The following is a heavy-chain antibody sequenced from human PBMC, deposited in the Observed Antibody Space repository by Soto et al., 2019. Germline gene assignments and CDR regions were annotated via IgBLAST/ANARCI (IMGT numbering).Heavy chain of an antibody. CDR3: ARGPPRGGGNYPFDY. CDR1: GFTFSGYW. CDR2: IKQDGSEK. J-gene: IGHJ4*02. D-gene: IGHD1-26*01. Sequence: GGSLRLSCAASGFTFSGYWMSWVRQPPWKGLEWVANIKQDGSEKYYVDSVKGRLTITRDNAKNSLYLQMNSLRAEDTAVYYCARGPPRGGGNYPFDYWGQGTLVTVSS. V-gene: IGHV3-7*05.